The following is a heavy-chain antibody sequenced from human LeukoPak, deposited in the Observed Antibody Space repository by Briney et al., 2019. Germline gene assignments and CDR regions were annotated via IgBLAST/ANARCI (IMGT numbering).Heavy chain of an antibody. CDR2: ISGSGGST. V-gene: IGHV3-23*01. CDR1: GFTFSSYA. Sequence: GGSLRLSCAASGFTFSSYAMSWVRQAPGKGLEWVLAISGSGGSTYYADSVKGRFTISRDNSKNTLYLQMNSLRAEDTAVYYCAKGDQPLWGYFDYWGQGTLVTVSS. CDR3: AKGDQPLWGYFDY. D-gene: IGHD2-2*01. J-gene: IGHJ4*02.